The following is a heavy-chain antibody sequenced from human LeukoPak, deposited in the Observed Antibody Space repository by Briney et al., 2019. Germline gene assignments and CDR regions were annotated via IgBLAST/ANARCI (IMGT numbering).Heavy chain of an antibody. V-gene: IGHV4-34*01. CDR1: GGSFSGYY. D-gene: IGHD3-16*01. J-gene: IGHJ4*02. Sequence: SETLSLTCAVYGGSFSGYYWSWIRQPPGKGLEWIGEINHSGSTNYNSSLKSRVTISVDTSKNQFSLKLSSVTAADTAVYYCARRGDRGLCDYWGQGTLVTVSS. CDR3: ARRGDRGLCDY. CDR2: INHSGST.